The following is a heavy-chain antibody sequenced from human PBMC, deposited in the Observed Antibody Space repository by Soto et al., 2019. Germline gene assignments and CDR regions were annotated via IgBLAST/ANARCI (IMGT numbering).Heavy chain of an antibody. J-gene: IGHJ4*02. CDR2: INPIFGTP. CDR1: GGTFSSYA. CDR3: AREGRHFDY. V-gene: IGHV1-69*06. Sequence: SVKVSCKASGGTFSSYAISWVRQAPGQGLGWMGGINPIFGTPHYAQKYQGRVTITADTFTNTAYMELTRLTSDDTAVYFCAREGRHFDYWGQGTLVTVSS.